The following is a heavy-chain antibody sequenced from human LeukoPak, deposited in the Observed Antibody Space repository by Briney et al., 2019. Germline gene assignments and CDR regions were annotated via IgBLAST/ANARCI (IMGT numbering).Heavy chain of an antibody. V-gene: IGHV4-4*07. D-gene: IGHD3-22*01. CDR2: IFPSGHS. Sequence: SETLSLTCTVSGGSVSGYFWNWIRQPAGMGLEWIGRIFPSGHSDYNPSLKNRVTLSEDTSKNQFSLKLSSVTAADTAVYYCARGPPRYYYDSSGPFDPWGQGTLVTVSS. CDR1: GGSVSGYF. J-gene: IGHJ5*02. CDR3: ARGPPRYYYDSSGPFDP.